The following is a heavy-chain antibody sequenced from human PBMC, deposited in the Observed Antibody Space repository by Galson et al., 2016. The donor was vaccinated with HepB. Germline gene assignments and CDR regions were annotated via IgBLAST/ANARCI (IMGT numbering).Heavy chain of an antibody. CDR2: INQDGREK. V-gene: IGHV3-7*01. D-gene: IGHD3-3*01. Sequence: LRLSCAVPGFTFSTYWMSWVRQAPGKGLEWVANINQDGREKYYVDSVKGRFTISRDNAENSLFLRMSSLRVEDTAVYYCATHMGRYDYWSGYKSHYYYGLDVWGQGTTVTVSS. J-gene: IGHJ6*02. CDR3: ATHMGRYDYWSGYKSHYYYGLDV. CDR1: GFTFSTYW.